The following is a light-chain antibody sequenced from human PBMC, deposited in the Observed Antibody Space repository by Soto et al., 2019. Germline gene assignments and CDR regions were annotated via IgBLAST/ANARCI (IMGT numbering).Light chain of an antibody. J-gene: IGKJ1*01. CDR1: QSVSSSY. CDR2: GAS. V-gene: IGKV3-20*01. CDR3: QHYGSSPLT. Sequence: EIVLTQSPGTLSLSPGERATLSCRASQSVSSSYLAWYQQKPGQAPRLLIYGASSRATGIPDRFSGSGSGTAFPLTISSLEPEDFAVYYCQHYGSSPLTFGQGTKVEIK.